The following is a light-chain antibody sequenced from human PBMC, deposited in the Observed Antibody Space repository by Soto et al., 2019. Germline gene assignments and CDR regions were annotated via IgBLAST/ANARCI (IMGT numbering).Light chain of an antibody. CDR1: SSDVGGYNY. CDR3: SSYTSSSTLP. CDR2: EVS. Sequence: QSALTQPASVSGSPGQSITISCTGTSSDVGGYNYVSWYQQHPGKAPKLMIHEVSNRPSGVSNRFSGSKSGNTASLTISGLQAEDEADYYCSSYTSSSTLPFGTGTKV. V-gene: IGLV2-14*01. J-gene: IGLJ1*01.